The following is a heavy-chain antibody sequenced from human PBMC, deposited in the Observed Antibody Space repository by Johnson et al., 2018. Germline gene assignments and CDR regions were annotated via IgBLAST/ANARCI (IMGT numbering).Heavy chain of an antibody. CDR2: IIRISGTA. CDR1: GGTFSSYA. D-gene: IGHD3-22*01. J-gene: IGHJ1*01. Sequence: QVQLGESGAEVKKPGSSVKVSCKASGGTFSSYAISWVRQAPGHGLEWMGGIIRISGTANYAQKFQGRVTTTADESTSTAYMELSSLRSEDTAVYYCARATYYYDSSGEVEYFQHWGQGTLVTVSS. V-gene: IGHV1-69*01. CDR3: ARATYYYDSSGEVEYFQH.